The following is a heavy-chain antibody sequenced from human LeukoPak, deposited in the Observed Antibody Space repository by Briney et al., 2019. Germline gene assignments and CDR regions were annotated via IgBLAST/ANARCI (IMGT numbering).Heavy chain of an antibody. V-gene: IGHV1-18*01. CDR1: GYTFTSYG. CDR2: ISAYNGNT. D-gene: IGHD6-19*01. Sequence: ASVKVSCKASGYTFTSYGISWVRQAPGQGLEWMGWISAYNGNTNYAQKLQGRVTMTTDTSTSTAYMELRSLGSDDTAVYYCARDSTPPLPRQWPIPFDYWGQGTLVTVSS. J-gene: IGHJ4*02. CDR3: ARDSTPPLPRQWPIPFDY.